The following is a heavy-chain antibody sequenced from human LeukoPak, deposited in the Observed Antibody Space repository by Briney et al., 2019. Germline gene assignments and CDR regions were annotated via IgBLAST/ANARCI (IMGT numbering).Heavy chain of an antibody. V-gene: IGHV4-59*11. CDR3: ARDTYDYYFNH. CDR1: GDSISSHY. J-gene: IGHJ4*02. D-gene: IGHD3-3*01. CDR2: VHYSGIT. Sequence: PSETLSLTCTVSGDSISSHYWNWIRQPPGKGLEWIGCVHYSGITYYNPSLKSRVAISVDTSKKQFSLILNSVTAADTAVYYCARDTYDYYFNHWGQGTLVTVSS.